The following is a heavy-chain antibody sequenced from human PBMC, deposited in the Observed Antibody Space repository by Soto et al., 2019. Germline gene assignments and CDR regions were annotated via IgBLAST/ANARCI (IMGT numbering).Heavy chain of an antibody. CDR3: ARGGGSDSFDY. CDR1: GASITFGGYS. J-gene: IGHJ4*02. CDR2: INHLETT. V-gene: IGHV4-30-2*01. D-gene: IGHD1-26*01. Sequence: SETLSLTCTVSGASITFGGYSWSWIRQTPGKGLEWIGYINHLETTFYNPSFESLLTLSIDRAKNQFSLKLHSMSAADRAVYFCARGGGSDSFDYWGQGILVTVSS.